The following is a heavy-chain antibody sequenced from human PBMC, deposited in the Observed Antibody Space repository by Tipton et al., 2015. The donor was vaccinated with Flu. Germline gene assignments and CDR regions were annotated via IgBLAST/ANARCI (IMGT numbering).Heavy chain of an antibody. CDR2: IKQDGSEK. Sequence: SLRLSCAASGFTFSDYWMHWVRQAPGKGLEWVANIKQDGSEKYYVNSVKGRFTIFRDNARNSLYLQMNGLRAEDTAVYYCARGGLAPGNYWGQGTLVTVSS. CDR3: ARGGLAPGNY. J-gene: IGHJ4*02. D-gene: IGHD3-3*02. V-gene: IGHV3-7*01. CDR1: GFTFSDYW.